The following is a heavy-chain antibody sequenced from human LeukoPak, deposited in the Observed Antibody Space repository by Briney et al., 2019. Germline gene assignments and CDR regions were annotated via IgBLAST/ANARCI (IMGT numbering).Heavy chain of an antibody. Sequence: GGSLRLSCAASGFTFSTYWMSWVRQAPGKGLECVANIKRDGSEKYYVDSVKGRFTIFRDDAKSSLYPQMNSLRAEDTAVYFCARVYTGNRWHFDYWGQGTLVTVSS. CDR2: IKRDGSEK. D-gene: IGHD2-2*02. V-gene: IGHV3-7*03. CDR3: ARVYTGNRWHFDY. J-gene: IGHJ4*02. CDR1: GFTFSTYW.